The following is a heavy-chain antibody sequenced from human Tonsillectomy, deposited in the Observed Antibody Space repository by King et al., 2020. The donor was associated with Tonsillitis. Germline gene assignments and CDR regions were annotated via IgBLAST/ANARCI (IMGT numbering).Heavy chain of an antibody. V-gene: IGHV4-34*01. CDR1: GGSFSGYH. J-gene: IGHJ4*02. CDR3: ARVDDY. CDR2: INHSGST. Sequence: VQLQQWGAGLLKPAETLSLTCAVYGGSFSGYHWSWIRQPPGKGLEWIGEINHSGSTNYNPSLKSRVTISIDTSKNQFSLKLIPVTAADTAVYYCARVDDYWGQGTLVTVSS.